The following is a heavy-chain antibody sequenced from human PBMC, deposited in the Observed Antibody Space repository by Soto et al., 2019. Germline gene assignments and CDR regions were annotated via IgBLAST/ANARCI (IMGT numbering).Heavy chain of an antibody. CDR1: GGSISSSSYY. CDR2: IYYSGST. Sequence: SETLSLTCTVSGGSISSSSYYWGWIRQPPGKGLEWIGSIYYSGSTYYNPSLKSRVTISVDTSKNQFSLRLSSVTAADTAVYYCARRRRPQGYYYDSSGYRGPHPHYFDYWGQGTLVTVSS. V-gene: IGHV4-39*01. CDR3: ARRRRPQGYYYDSSGYRGPHPHYFDY. J-gene: IGHJ4*02. D-gene: IGHD3-22*01.